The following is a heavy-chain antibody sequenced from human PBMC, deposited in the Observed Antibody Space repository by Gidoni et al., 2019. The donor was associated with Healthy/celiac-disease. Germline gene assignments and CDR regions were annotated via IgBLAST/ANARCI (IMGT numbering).Heavy chain of an antibody. CDR2: ISYDGSNK. CDR1: GFTFSRYG. D-gene: IGHD2-2*01. V-gene: IGHV3-30*18. J-gene: IGHJ4*02. Sequence: QVQLVESGGGVVQPGRSLRLSCAASGFTFSRYGMHWVRQAPGKGLELVAVISYDGSNKYYADSVKGRFTISRDNSKNTLYLQMNSLRAEDTAVYYCAKVLGKYCSSTSCYLDYWGQGTLVTVSS. CDR3: AKVLGKYCSSTSCYLDY.